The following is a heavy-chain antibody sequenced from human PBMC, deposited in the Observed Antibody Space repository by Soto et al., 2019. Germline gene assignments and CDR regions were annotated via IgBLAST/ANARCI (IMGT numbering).Heavy chain of an antibody. V-gene: IGHV3-30*03. CDR2: ISYDGNAQ. CDR3: ATNGRMTLVGVAKGGFDS. J-gene: IGHJ4*02. D-gene: IGHD3-3*01. Sequence: QVHLVESGGGVVQPGRSLRLSCAASGFTFSDYGVNWVRQAPGKGLEWVALISYDGNAQYYADSVRGRFTISRDNSKNTLFLQMNSLRVEDTALYYCATNGRMTLVGVAKGGFDSWGQGTLVTVSS. CDR1: GFTFSDYG.